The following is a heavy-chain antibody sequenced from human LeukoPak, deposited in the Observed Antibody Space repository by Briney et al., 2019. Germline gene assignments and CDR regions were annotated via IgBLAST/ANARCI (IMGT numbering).Heavy chain of an antibody. J-gene: IGHJ4*02. CDR2: IYCSGST. V-gene: IGHV4-30-4*08. D-gene: IGHD6-6*01. CDR3: ARGDSSSPSFDY. CDR1: GGSISSGDYY. Sequence: PSQTLSLTCTVSGGSISSGDYYWSWIRQPPGKGLKRLGYIYCSGSTYYNPSLKSRVTISVDTSKNQFSLKLSSVTAADTAVYYCARGDSSSPSFDYWGQGTLVTVSS.